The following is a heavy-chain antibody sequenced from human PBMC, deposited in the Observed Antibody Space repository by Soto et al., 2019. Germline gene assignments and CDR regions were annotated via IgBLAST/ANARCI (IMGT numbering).Heavy chain of an antibody. V-gene: IGHV3-23*01. CDR3: ATGPDY. Sequence: EVQLLKSGGGLVQPGGSLRLSCAASGFTFSSYAMTWVRQAPGKGLEWVSGIRGSSTYYADSVKGRFTVSRDNSKDTLYLQMNSLRAEDTAIYYCATGPDYWGQGTLVTVSS. CDR2: IRGSST. CDR1: GFTFSSYA. J-gene: IGHJ4*02.